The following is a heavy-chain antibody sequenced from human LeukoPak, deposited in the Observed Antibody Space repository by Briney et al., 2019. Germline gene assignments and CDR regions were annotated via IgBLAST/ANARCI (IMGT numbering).Heavy chain of an antibody. J-gene: IGHJ4*02. V-gene: IGHV3-66*01. CDR3: AKDRGMSGLSLYYFDY. CDR2: IYSGGST. CDR1: GLTVSSNY. D-gene: IGHD3-10*01. Sequence: GGSLRLSCAASGLTVSSNYMSWVRQAPGKGLEWVSVIYSGGSTYYADSVKGRFTISRDNSKNTLFLQMNSLRAEDTAVYYCAKDRGMSGLSLYYFDYWGQGTLVTVSS.